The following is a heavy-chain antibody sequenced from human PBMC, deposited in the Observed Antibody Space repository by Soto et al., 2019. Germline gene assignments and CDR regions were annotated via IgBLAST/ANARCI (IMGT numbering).Heavy chain of an antibody. J-gene: IGHJ4*02. D-gene: IGHD3-22*01. Sequence: GGSLRLSCAASGFTFSNYAMHWVRQAPGKGLEYVSAISSDGGSTYYADSVKGRFTVSRDNSKNTLYLQMGSLRAEDMAVYFCARVFFDNGGYYYDYWGQGTLVTVSS. CDR2: ISSDGGST. V-gene: IGHV3-64*02. CDR3: ARVFFDNGGYYYDY. CDR1: GFTFSNYA.